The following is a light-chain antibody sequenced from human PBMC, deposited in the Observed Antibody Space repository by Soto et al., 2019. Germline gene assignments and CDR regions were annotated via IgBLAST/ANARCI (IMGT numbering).Light chain of an antibody. Sequence: ETVLTQSPGTLSLSPGETATLSCRASQSVASNSLAWYQQKPGQAPRLLIYGASGRATDIPDRFSGRGSGTDFILTINILEPEDFAFYYCQTYDTPPYTFGQGTKVEIK. CDR2: GAS. V-gene: IGKV3-20*01. CDR3: QTYDTPPYT. CDR1: QSVASNS. J-gene: IGKJ2*01.